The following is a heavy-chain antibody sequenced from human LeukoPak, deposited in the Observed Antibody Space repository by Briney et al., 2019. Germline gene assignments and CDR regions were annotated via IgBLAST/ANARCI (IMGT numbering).Heavy chain of an antibody. CDR3: VRGNYDNRGYSNAFDI. D-gene: IGHD3-22*01. CDR1: GASISSSY. J-gene: IGHJ3*02. CDR2: IYYNGNT. Sequence: PSGTLSLTCTVSGASISSSYWSWTRQPPGKRLEWIGYIYYNGNTNSNPSLKSRVTISADTSKNQFSLKLSSVTAADTAIYYCVRGNYDNRGYSNAFDIWGQGTMVTVSS. V-gene: IGHV4-59*01.